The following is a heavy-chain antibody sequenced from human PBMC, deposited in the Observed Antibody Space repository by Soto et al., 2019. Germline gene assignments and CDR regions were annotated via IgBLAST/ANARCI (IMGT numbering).Heavy chain of an antibody. CDR2: ISGTGDGT. CDR1: GFTFTSYG. V-gene: IGHV3-23*01. J-gene: IGHJ6*02. Sequence: GGSLRLSCGASGFTFTSYGMRWVRQAPGKGLEWVSAISGTGDGTYYADSVKGRFTISRDNSKNTLYLQLSSLRAEDTAVYYCAKDGGHYYYYHGMDVWGQGTTVTVSS. D-gene: IGHD3-16*01. CDR3: AKDGGHYYYYHGMDV.